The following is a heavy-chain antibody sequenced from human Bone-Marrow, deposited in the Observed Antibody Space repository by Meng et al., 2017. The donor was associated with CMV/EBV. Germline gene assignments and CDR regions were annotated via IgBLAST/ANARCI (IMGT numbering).Heavy chain of an antibody. Sequence: GESLKISCAASGFTFSTYWMSWARQAPGKGLEWVANIKQDGSKKYYVDSVRGRFTISRDNAGNSLYLEMNSLRVEDTAVYYCARDEYSSGWGDYFDYWGQGTLVTVSS. CDR2: IKQDGSKK. D-gene: IGHD6-19*01. V-gene: IGHV3-7*01. J-gene: IGHJ4*02. CDR1: GFTFSTYW. CDR3: ARDEYSSGWGDYFDY.